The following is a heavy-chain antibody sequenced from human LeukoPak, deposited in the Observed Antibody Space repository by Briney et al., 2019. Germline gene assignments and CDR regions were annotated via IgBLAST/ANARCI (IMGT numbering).Heavy chain of an antibody. Sequence: PSETLSLTCTISGGSISSDSDYWSWIRQPAGKGLEWLGRIHIRGSTNYNPSLKSRVTISLDTSKNQFSLKLSSVTAADTAVYYCARPDSSPYYFDYWGQGTLVTVSS. CDR2: IHIRGST. CDR3: ARPDSSPYYFDY. CDR1: GGSISSDSDY. V-gene: IGHV4-61*02. D-gene: IGHD6-6*01. J-gene: IGHJ4*02.